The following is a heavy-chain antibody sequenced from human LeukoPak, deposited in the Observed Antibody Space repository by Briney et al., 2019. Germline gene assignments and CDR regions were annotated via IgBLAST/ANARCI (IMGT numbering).Heavy chain of an antibody. J-gene: IGHJ4*02. CDR2: INPNSGGT. CDR1: GYTFTGYY. Sequence: ASVKVSCKASGYTFTGYYMHWVRQAPGQGLEWMGRINPNSGGTNYAQKFQGRVTMTRDTSISTAYMELSRLRSDDTAVYYCARGGTYYYDSSGYPSGFDYWGQGTLVTVSS. V-gene: IGHV1-2*06. CDR3: ARGGTYYYDSSGYPSGFDY. D-gene: IGHD3-22*01.